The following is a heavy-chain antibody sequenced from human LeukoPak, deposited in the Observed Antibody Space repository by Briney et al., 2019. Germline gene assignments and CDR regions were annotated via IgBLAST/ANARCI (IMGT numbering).Heavy chain of an antibody. J-gene: IGHJ4*02. Sequence: GGSLRLSCAASGFTFSSYAMSWVRQAPGKGLGWVSAISGSGGSTYYADSVKGRFAISRDNSKNTLYLQMNSLRAEDTAVYYCAKCGSQQWLVTGNFDYWGQGTLVTVSS. V-gene: IGHV3-23*01. CDR1: GFTFSSYA. CDR3: AKCGSQQWLVTGNFDY. CDR2: ISGSGGST. D-gene: IGHD6-19*01.